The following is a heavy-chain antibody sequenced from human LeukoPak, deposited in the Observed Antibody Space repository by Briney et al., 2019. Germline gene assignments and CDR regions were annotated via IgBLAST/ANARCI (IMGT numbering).Heavy chain of an antibody. J-gene: IGHJ3*02. D-gene: IGHD3-10*01. CDR3: ARRYYASGSDAFDI. V-gene: IGHV5-51*01. Sequence: GESLKISCKGSGYTFTNYWIGWVRQMPGKGLEWMEFIYPGDSDTRYSPSFQGQVSISADKSISTTYLQWSSLKASGTAMYYCARRYYASGSDAFDIWGQGTMVTVSS. CDR2: IYPGDSDT. CDR1: GYTFTNYW.